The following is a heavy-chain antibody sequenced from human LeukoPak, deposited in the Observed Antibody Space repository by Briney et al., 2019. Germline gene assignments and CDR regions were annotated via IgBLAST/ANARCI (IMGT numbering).Heavy chain of an antibody. V-gene: IGHV1-2*02. J-gene: IGHJ4*02. CDR3: ARGPAYSQYCANGVSYFLDH. CDR1: GYTFTAYY. Sequence: GASVKVSCKASGYTFTAYYMHWGRQAPGQGLEWMGWINPKSGGTKYVQNFQGRVTMTRDTSISTAYMELSGLRSDDTAVYYCARGPAYSQYCANGVSYFLDHWGQGALVTVSS. CDR2: INPKSGGT. D-gene: IGHD2-8*01.